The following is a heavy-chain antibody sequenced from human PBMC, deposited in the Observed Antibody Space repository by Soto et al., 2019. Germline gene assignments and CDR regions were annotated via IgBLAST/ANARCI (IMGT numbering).Heavy chain of an antibody. V-gene: IGHV2-5*02. Sequence: QITLKESGPTLVKPTQTLTLTCTFSGFSLSTSGVGVGWIRQPPGKALEWLALIYWDDDKRYSPSLKSRLTITKDTSKNQVVLTMTNMDPVDTATYYCAHWKSGYDYEGAGWFDPWGQGTLVTVSS. CDR1: GFSLSTSGVG. D-gene: IGHD5-12*01. CDR3: AHWKSGYDYEGAGWFDP. J-gene: IGHJ5*02. CDR2: IYWDDDK.